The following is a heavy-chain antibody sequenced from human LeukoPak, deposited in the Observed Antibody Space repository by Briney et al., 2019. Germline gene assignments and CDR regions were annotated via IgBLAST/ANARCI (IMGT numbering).Heavy chain of an antibody. CDR2: IYYSGST. Sequence: SETLSLTCTVSGGSISSSSYYWGWIRQPPGKGLEWIGSIYYSGSTYYNPSLKSRVTISVDTSKNQFSLKLSSVTAADTAVYYCARILRYYYYGMDVWGQGTTVTVSS. V-gene: IGHV4-39*07. CDR3: ARILRYYYYGMDV. J-gene: IGHJ6*02. CDR1: GGSISSSSYY.